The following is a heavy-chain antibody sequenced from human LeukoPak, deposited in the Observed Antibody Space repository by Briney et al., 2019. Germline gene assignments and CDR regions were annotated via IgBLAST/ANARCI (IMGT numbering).Heavy chain of an antibody. V-gene: IGHV3-30*18. CDR1: GFTSSSYG. D-gene: IGHD4-17*01. CDR2: ISYDGSNK. CDR3: AKDHDYGDYGWYFDL. J-gene: IGHJ2*01. Sequence: GRSLRLSCAASGFTSSSYGMHWVRQAPGKGLEWVAVISYDGSNKYYADSVKGRFTISRDNSKNTLYLQMNSLRAEDTAVYYCAKDHDYGDYGWYFDLWGRGTLVTVSS.